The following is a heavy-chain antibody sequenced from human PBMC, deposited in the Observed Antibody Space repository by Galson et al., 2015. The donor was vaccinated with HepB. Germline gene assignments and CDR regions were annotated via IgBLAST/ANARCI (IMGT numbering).Heavy chain of an antibody. Sequence: SLRLSCAASGFTFSSYGMHWVRQAPGKGLEWVSAISGSGGSTYYADSVKGRFTISRDNSKNTLYLQMNSLRAEDTAVYYCAKHGGIAAAGTSPAFDYWGQGTLVTVSS. CDR3: AKHGGIAAAGTSPAFDY. J-gene: IGHJ4*02. CDR2: ISGSGGST. CDR1: GFTFSSYG. V-gene: IGHV3-23*01. D-gene: IGHD6-13*01.